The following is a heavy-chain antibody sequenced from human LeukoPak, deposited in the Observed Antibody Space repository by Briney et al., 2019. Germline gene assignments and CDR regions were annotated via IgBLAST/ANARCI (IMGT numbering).Heavy chain of an antibody. CDR2: FYYSGST. V-gene: IGHV4-59*01. CDR1: GASIRSYY. D-gene: IGHD6-19*01. J-gene: IGHJ3*01. Sequence: SETLSLTCTVSGASIRSYYYNWIRQPPEKGLEWIGHFYYSGSTNYNPSLESRVTLSVDPSKNHFSLKLTSVTAADTAVYYCARKKGSGWDSWAFDFWGQGTMVTVSS. CDR3: ARKKGSGWDSWAFDF.